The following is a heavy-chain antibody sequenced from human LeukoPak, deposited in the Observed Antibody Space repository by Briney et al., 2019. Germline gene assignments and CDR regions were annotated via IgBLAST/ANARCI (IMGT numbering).Heavy chain of an antibody. V-gene: IGHV3-7*03. J-gene: IGHJ4*02. D-gene: IGHD3-10*01. CDR1: GFTFRNYW. CDR2: TKPDGSAE. CDR3: AKRGVEIRGLLVIGYHKETSYFDH. Sequence: GGSLRLSCAASGFTFRNYWMGWVRQAPGKGLEWVANTKPDGSAEYYADSVKGRFTVSRDNSRNTMYLQMNSLRAEDTAVYFCAKRGVEIRGLLVIGYHKETSYFDHWGQGVLVTVSS.